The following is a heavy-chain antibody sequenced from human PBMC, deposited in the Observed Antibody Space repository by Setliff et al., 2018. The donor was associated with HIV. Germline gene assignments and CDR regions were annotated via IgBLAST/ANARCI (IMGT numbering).Heavy chain of an antibody. Sequence: PGGSLRLSCAASGFTFSTYSMNWVRQAPGKGLEWVSSISSDESSTSYADSVKGRFTISRDNAKNTLYLQMNSLRAEDTAVYYCASLGGLLYTSSSLRGVDYWGQGTLVTVSS. CDR1: GFTFSTYS. CDR3: ASLGGLLYTSSSLRGVDY. CDR2: ISSDESST. V-gene: IGHV3-74*01. J-gene: IGHJ4*02. D-gene: IGHD6-6*01.